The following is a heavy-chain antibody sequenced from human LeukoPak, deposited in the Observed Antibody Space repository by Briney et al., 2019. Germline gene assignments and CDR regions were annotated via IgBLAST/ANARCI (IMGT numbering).Heavy chain of an antibody. CDR3: AKDLSVTSIDY. J-gene: IGHJ4*02. CDR1: GFSLSSYA. CDR2: ISGSGGST. D-gene: IGHD2/OR15-2a*01. V-gene: IGHV3-23*01. Sequence: GGSLRLSCAASGFSLSSYAMSWVRQAPGKGLEWVSTISGSGGSTYYADSVKGRFTISRDNSKNTLYLQMNSLRAVDTAVYYCAKDLSVTSIDYWGQGTLVTVSS.